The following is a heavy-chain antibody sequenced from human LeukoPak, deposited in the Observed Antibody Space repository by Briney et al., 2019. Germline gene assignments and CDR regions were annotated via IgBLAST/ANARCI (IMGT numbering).Heavy chain of an antibody. V-gene: IGHV3-23*01. D-gene: IGHD5-12*01. CDR1: GFTFSSYA. J-gene: IGHJ4*02. CDR2: ISGSGGST. Sequence: GGSLRLSCAASGFTFSSYAMSWVRQAPGKGLEWVSAISGSGGSTYYADSVKGRFTISRDNSKNALYLQMNSLRAEDTVVYYCAKGLSSGYDNYWGQGTLVTVSS. CDR3: AKGLSSGYDNY.